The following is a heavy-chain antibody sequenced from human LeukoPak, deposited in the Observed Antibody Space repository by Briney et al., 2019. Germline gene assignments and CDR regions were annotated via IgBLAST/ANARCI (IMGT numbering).Heavy chain of an antibody. CDR2: ISGDGGTT. V-gene: IGHV3-64*01. Sequence: GGSLRLSCAASGFTFNNYAINWVRQAPGKGLEFVSAISGDGGTTIYANSVKGRFTISRDNSKNTLYLQLGSLRGEDMGVYYCARVAIDHYYHYYDYWGQGTLVTVS. CDR1: GFTFNNYA. D-gene: IGHD1-26*01. CDR3: ARVAIDHYYHYYDY. J-gene: IGHJ4*02.